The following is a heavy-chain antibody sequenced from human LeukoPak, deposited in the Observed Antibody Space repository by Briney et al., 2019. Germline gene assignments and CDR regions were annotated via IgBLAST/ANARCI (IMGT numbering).Heavy chain of an antibody. V-gene: IGHV3-21*01. Sequence: GGSLRLSCAASGFTFSSYSMNWVRQAPGRGLEWVSSISSSSSYIYYADSVKGRFTISRDNAKNSLYLQMNSLRAEDTAVYYCARIMGGYYGSGSYYPPPFFDYWGQGTLVTVSS. CDR1: GFTFSSYS. J-gene: IGHJ4*02. CDR3: ARIMGGYYGSGSYYPPPFFDY. D-gene: IGHD3-10*01. CDR2: ISSSSSYI.